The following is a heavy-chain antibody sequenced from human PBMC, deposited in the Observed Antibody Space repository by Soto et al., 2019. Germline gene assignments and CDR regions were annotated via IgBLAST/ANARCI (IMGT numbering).Heavy chain of an antibody. CDR3: ARGSIIRCMDV. Sequence: PGGSLRLSCAASGFTFSDYYMSWIRQAPGKGLEWISFISGGSDYIDYADSLKGRFTISRDNAKNSLYLQMNSLRAGDTAVYFCARGSIIRCMDVWGQGTTVTVSS. CDR2: ISGGSDYI. J-gene: IGHJ6*02. V-gene: IGHV3-11*06. CDR1: GFTFSDYY. D-gene: IGHD3-10*01.